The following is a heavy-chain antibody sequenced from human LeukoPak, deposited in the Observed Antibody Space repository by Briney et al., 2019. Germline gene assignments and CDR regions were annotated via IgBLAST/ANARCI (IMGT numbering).Heavy chain of an antibody. CDR3: ARVMIGTVNWFDP. V-gene: IGHV3-11*06. J-gene: IGHJ5*02. D-gene: IGHD3-22*01. Sequence: GGSLRLSCATSGFSFTDYPMNWVRQAPGKGLEWVSYISSSSTYSSYADSVKGRFTISRDNAKNSLYLQMSSLRAEDTAVYYCARVMIGTVNWFDPWGQGTLVTVSS. CDR1: GFSFTDYP. CDR2: ISSSSTYS.